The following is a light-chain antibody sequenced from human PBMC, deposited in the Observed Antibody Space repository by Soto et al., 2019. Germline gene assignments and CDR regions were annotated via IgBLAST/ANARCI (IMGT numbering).Light chain of an antibody. CDR1: QTVSSY. CDR3: QKRGNWPST. V-gene: IGKV3-11*01. J-gene: IGKJ2*01. CDR2: DAS. Sequence: EIVLTQSPATLSLSPGDRATLSCRASQTVSSYLAWYQQKPGQAPRLLIYDASSRATGIPARFSGSGSGTDFTITISSLEPEDFAVYYCQKRGNWPSTFGQGTKLEIK.